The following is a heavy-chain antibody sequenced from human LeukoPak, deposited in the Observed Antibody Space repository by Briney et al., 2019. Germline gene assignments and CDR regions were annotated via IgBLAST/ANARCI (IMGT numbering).Heavy chain of an antibody. CDR2: TYYRSKWYN. CDR1: GDSVSSNGAA. Sequence: SQTLSLTCAISGDSVSSNGAAWNWIRQSPSRGLEWLGRTYYRSKWYNDYAVSVKSRITINPDTSKSQFSLQLNSVTPEDTAVYYCARQIAVAGTGWFDPWGQGTLVTVSS. J-gene: IGHJ5*02. V-gene: IGHV6-1*01. D-gene: IGHD6-19*01. CDR3: ARQIAVAGTGWFDP.